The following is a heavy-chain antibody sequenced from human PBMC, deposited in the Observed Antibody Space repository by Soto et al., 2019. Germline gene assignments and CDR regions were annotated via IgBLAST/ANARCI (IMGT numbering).Heavy chain of an antibody. CDR2: INAGNGNT. CDR1: GYTFTSYA. D-gene: IGHD3-22*01. Sequence: APVKVSCKASGYTFTSYAMHWARHAPGQRLEWMGWINAGNGNTKYSQKFQGRVTITRDTSASTAYMELSSLRSEDTAVYYCARDRLPYYYDSSGTGPYYWGQGTLVTVSS. CDR3: ARDRLPYYYDSSGTGPYY. V-gene: IGHV1-3*01. J-gene: IGHJ4*02.